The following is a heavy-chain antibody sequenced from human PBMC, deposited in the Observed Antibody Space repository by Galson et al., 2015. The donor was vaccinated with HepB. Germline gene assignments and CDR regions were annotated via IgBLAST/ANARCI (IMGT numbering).Heavy chain of an antibody. CDR3: ARARYGTSPPDY. Sequence: QSGAEVKKPGASVKVSCKASGYSFSNYGISWVRQAPGQGLEWMGWISIYNGKTDSAQKMQDRVTLTTDTFTSTAHMELRSLRSDDTAVYYCARARYGTSPPDYWGQGTLVTVSS. D-gene: IGHD3-16*01. V-gene: IGHV1-18*01. J-gene: IGHJ4*02. CDR1: GYSFSNYG. CDR2: ISIYNGKT.